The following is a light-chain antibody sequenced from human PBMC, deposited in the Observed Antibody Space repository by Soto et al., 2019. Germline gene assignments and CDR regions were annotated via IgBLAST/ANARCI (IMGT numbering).Light chain of an antibody. CDR2: AAS. CDR3: QQYGTSPQGR. Sequence: EIVLNQSPGTLSLSQGERVTLSCRASQTLSSRLAWYQQKPGQAPRLLISAASTRATGIPARFSGSGSGTDFTLTLRRLEPEDFAVYYCQQYGTSPQGRFGQGTKVDI. CDR1: QTLSSR. J-gene: IGKJ1*01. V-gene: IGKV3-20*01.